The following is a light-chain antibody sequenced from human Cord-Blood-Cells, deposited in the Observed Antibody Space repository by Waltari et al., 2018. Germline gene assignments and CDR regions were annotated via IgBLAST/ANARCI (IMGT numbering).Light chain of an antibody. CDR2: WAS. V-gene: IGKV4-1*01. Sequence: DIVMTQSPDSLAVSLGERATINCKSSQSVLYSSNNKNYLAWYQQKPGQPPKLLIYWASTRESGLPDRFSGSGSGTDVTLTISSLQAEDVAVYYCQQYYSTPITFGQVTRLEIK. CDR1: QSVLYSSNNKNY. CDR3: QQYYSTPIT. J-gene: IGKJ5*01.